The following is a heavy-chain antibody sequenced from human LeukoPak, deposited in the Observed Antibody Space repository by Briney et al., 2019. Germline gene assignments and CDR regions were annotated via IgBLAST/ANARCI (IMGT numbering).Heavy chain of an antibody. Sequence: ASVKVSCKASGYTFTDYYLHWVRQAPGQGLEWMGWINPNSGGTNYAQKFQGRVTMTRDTSISTAYVELSRLRSDDTAVYYCARGGAYGDYRYYYYGMDVWGQGTTVIVSS. CDR1: GYTFTDYY. CDR3: ARGGAYGDYRYYYYGMDV. J-gene: IGHJ6*02. V-gene: IGHV1-2*02. CDR2: INPNSGGT. D-gene: IGHD4-17*01.